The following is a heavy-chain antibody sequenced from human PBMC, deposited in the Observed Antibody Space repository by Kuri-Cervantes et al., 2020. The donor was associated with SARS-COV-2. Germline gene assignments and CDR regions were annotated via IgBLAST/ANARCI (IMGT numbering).Heavy chain of an antibody. Sequence: LSLTCAASGFTFSGYSMNWVRQAPGKGLEWVSYISSRTTTIYYADSVKGRFTISRDNAVNSLYLQMNSLRAEDTAVYYCAKDGDTAMVGVYYYYYMDVWGKGTTVTVSS. V-gene: IGHV3-48*04. CDR3: AKDGDTAMVGVYYYYYMDV. J-gene: IGHJ6*03. CDR1: GFTFSGYS. D-gene: IGHD5-18*01. CDR2: ISSRTTTI.